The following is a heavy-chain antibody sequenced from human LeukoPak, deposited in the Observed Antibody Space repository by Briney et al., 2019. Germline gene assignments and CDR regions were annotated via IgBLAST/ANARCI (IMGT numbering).Heavy chain of an antibody. CDR1: GGTFSSYA. CDR3: ARAAYCSSTSCDLSGCYYYYMDV. CDR2: IIPIFGTA. J-gene: IGHJ6*03. Sequence: ASVKVSCKASGGTFSSYAISWVRQAPGQGLEWMGGIIPIFGTANYAQKFQGRVTITTDESTSTAYMELSSLRSEDTAVYYCARAAYCSSTSCDLSGCYYYYMDVWGKGTTVTVSS. D-gene: IGHD2-2*01. V-gene: IGHV1-69*05.